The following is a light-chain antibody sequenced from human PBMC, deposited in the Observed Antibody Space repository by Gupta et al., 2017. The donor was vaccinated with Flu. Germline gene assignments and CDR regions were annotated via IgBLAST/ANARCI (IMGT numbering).Light chain of an antibody. CDR2: DAS. Sequence: EIVLTQSPATLSLSPGERTTLSCRASQSVGSYLTWYQQKPGQAPRLLIYDASNRATGIPARFSGSGSGTNFTLTISSLEPEDFAVYYCQQRKNWLLTFGGGTKVELK. CDR1: QSVGSY. CDR3: QQRKNWLLT. V-gene: IGKV3-11*01. J-gene: IGKJ4*01.